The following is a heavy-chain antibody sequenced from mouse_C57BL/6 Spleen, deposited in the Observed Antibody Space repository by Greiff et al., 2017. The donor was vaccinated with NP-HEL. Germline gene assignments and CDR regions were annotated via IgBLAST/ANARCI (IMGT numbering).Heavy chain of an antibody. Sequence: VHLVESGAELVRPGASVKLSCKASGYTFTDYYINWVKQRPGQGLEWIARIYPGSGNTYYNEKFKGKATLTAEKSSSTAYMQLSSLTSEDSAVYFCARSGYDYDGGFDYWGQGTTLTVSS. CDR1: GYTFTDYY. J-gene: IGHJ2*01. V-gene: IGHV1-76*01. CDR3: ARSGYDYDGGFDY. D-gene: IGHD2-4*01. CDR2: IYPGSGNT.